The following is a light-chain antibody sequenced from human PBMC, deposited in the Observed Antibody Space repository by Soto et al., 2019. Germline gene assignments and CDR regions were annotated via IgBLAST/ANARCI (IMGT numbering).Light chain of an antibody. CDR3: AAWDDSLRGWV. CDR1: SSNIGSNY. CDR2: RYY. J-gene: IGLJ3*02. Sequence: QSVLTQSPSASGTPGQTVTISCSGSSSNIGSNYVFWFQQLPGTAPKLLLYRYYQRPSGVPDRFSGSKSGTSASLAISGLRSEDEADYYCAAWDDSLRGWVFGGGTKLTVL. V-gene: IGLV1-47*01.